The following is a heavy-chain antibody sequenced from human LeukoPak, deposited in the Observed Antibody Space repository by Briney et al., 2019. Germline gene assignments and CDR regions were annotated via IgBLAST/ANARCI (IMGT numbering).Heavy chain of an antibody. Sequence: AGCSLRVSSPATGVTFSSYWMHWGRQVLGSGPVSVSRIREDGTITNYEDSAKGRFTIFRDNARNTLYLQMHSLRAEDTAIYYCARNFVGTSTSDFDSWGQGTQVTVSS. CDR2: IREDGTIT. V-gene: IGHV3-74*01. CDR1: GVTFSSYW. D-gene: IGHD1-26*01. J-gene: IGHJ4*02. CDR3: ARNFVGTSTSDFDS.